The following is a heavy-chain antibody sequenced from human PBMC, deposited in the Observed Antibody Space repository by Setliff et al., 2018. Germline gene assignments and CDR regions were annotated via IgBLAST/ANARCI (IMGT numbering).Heavy chain of an antibody. CDR2: IYTSGST. D-gene: IGHD3-10*01. CDR3: ARGRLWFGEGMDV. V-gene: IGHV4-61*02. J-gene: IGHJ6*03. Sequence: SETLSLTCTVSGGSISSGSYYWSWIRQPAGKGLEWIGRIYTSGSTNYNPSLKSRVTISVDTSKNQFSLKLSSVTAADTAVYYCARGRLWFGEGMDVWGKGTTVTVSS. CDR1: GGSISSGSYY.